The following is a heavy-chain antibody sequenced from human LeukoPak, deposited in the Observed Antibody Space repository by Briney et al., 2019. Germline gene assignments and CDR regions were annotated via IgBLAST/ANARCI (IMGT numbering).Heavy chain of an antibody. CDR1: GFTFDDYA. D-gene: IGHD3-16*01. Sequence: GGSLRLSCAASGFTFDDYAMHWVRQAPGKGLECASGISWSSGSIGYADSVKGRFTVSRDNAKNSLYLQMNSLRAEDTAFYYCATEGGYWGQGTLVTVSS. J-gene: IGHJ4*02. V-gene: IGHV3-9*01. CDR3: ATEGGY. CDR2: ISWSSGSI.